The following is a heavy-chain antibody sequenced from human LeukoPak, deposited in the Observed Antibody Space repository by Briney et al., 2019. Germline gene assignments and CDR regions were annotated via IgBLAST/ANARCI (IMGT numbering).Heavy chain of an antibody. J-gene: IGHJ6*04. CDR3: VRGMHV. CDR2: IKQEGSET. Sequence: GGSLRLSCAGSGFTFSNYWMTWVRQAPGKGLEWVANIKQEGSETYYVDSVKGRFTISRDNAENSLYLQMNSLRAEDTAVYYCVRGMHVWGKGTTVTVSS. V-gene: IGHV3-7*01. CDR1: GFTFSNYW.